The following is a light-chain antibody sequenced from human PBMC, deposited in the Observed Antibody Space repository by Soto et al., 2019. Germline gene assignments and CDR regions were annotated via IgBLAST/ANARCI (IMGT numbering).Light chain of an antibody. Sequence: IVMNHSPDSLTVSLGVRATINCKSSQSVLYSSNNNNYLAWYQQKSGQPPKLLIYWASPRESGVPDRFSGSGSGTDFTLTISSLQVADVAVYYCQQYYSSPWTFGQGTKV. CDR2: WAS. CDR3: QQYYSSPWT. CDR1: QSVLYSSNNNNY. J-gene: IGKJ1*01. V-gene: IGKV4-1*01.